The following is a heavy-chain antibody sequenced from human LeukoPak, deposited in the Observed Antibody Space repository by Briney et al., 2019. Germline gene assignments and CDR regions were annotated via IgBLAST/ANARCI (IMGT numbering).Heavy chain of an antibody. J-gene: IGHJ4*02. D-gene: IGHD6-25*01. Sequence: GGSLRLSCAASGFTVSSYAMSWVRQAPGKGLEWVSAISGSGGSTYYADSVKGRFTISRDNSKNTLCLQMNSLRAEDTAVYYCAKDPSGNFDYWGQGTLVTVSS. CDR2: ISGSGGST. CDR1: GFTVSSYA. CDR3: AKDPSGNFDY. V-gene: IGHV3-23*01.